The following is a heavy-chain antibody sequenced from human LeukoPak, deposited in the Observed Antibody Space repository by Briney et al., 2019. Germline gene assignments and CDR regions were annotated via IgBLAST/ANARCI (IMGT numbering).Heavy chain of an antibody. CDR2: VHSASSYI. CDR3: ARSPRITVVRGVPLDAFDI. V-gene: IGHV3-21*01. Sequence: NSGGSLRLSCAASGFTFSSYSMNWVRQAPGKGLEWVSSVHSASSYIYYADSVKGRFTISRDNAKNSLYLQMNSLRAEDTAVYYCARSPRITVVRGVPLDAFDIWGQGTMVTVSS. CDR1: GFTFSSYS. J-gene: IGHJ3*02. D-gene: IGHD3-10*01.